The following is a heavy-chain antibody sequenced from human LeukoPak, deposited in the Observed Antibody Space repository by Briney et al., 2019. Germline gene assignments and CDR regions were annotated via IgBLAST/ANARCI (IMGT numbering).Heavy chain of an antibody. CDR2: ISGSGTDT. Sequence: GGSLRLSCAASGFTFRNYAMNWVRQAPGKGLEWLSAISGSGTDTYYADSVKGRFTISRDNSKNTVFLQMSSLRAEDTAVYYCARISLSGWANDNWGQGTLVTVSS. J-gene: IGHJ4*02. CDR3: ARISLSGWANDN. CDR1: GFTFRNYA. V-gene: IGHV3-23*01. D-gene: IGHD6-19*01.